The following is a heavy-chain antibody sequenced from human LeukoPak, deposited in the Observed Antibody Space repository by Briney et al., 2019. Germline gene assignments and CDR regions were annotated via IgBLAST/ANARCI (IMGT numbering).Heavy chain of an antibody. CDR1: GGSISSSNW. V-gene: IGHV4-4*02. D-gene: IGHD3-10*01. CDR3: ARLYGLGPYYFDS. J-gene: IGHJ4*02. Sequence: SGTLSLTCAVSGGSISSSNWWSWVRQPPGKGLEWIGEIYHSGSTNYNPSLKSRVTISVDKSKNQFSMKLSSVTAADTAVYYCARLYGLGPYYFDSWGQGTLVTVSS. CDR2: IYHSGST.